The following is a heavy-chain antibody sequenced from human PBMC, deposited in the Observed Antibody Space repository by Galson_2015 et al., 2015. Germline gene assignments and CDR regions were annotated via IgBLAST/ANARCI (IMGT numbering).Heavy chain of an antibody. Sequence: SLSLSCAASGLTFSNYWMYWVRQAPGERLVWVSGIIRVGRRTGYADSVQGRFTISQDNAKKTLYLQMTSLKTEDTAVYHCTSGFSNFFYMDVWGKGTTVAVS. D-gene: IGHD2/OR15-2a*01. J-gene: IGHJ6*03. CDR2: IIRVGRRT. CDR3: TSGFSNFFYMDV. V-gene: IGHV3-74*01. CDR1: GLTFSNYW.